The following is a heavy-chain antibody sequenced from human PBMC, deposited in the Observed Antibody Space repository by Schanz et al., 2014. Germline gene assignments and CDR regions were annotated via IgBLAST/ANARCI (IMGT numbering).Heavy chain of an antibody. J-gene: IGHJ4*02. CDR2: ISGNGGEK. V-gene: IGHV3-30*04. Sequence: QVQLVESGGGVVQPGRSLRLSCAASGFSFSTYAMHWVRQAPGKGLRCVAVISGNGGEKYYADSVKGRFTISRDNSENTLFLEMNSLRDEDTAVYYCARGGATRFDYWGQGTLVTVSS. CDR3: ARGGATRFDY. CDR1: GFSFSTYA. D-gene: IGHD1-26*01.